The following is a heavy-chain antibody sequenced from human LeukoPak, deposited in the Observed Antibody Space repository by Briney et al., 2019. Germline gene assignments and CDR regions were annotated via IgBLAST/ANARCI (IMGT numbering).Heavy chain of an antibody. CDR2: IKQDGSEK. CDR3: ARDPSAFGI. CDR1: GFTFSDYW. Sequence: GGSLRLSCEASGFTFSDYWMSWVRQAPGKGLEWVANIKQDGSEKYYVDSVKGRCTISRDNAKNSLHLQMNSLRAEDTAVYYCARDPSAFGIWGQGTMVTVSS. J-gene: IGHJ3*02. V-gene: IGHV3-7*05.